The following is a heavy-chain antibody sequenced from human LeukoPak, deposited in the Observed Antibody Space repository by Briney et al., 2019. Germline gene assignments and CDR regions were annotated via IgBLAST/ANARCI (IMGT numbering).Heavy chain of an antibody. D-gene: IGHD2/OR15-2a*01. J-gene: IGHJ4*02. CDR2: ITGSGISK. CDR1: GFTFSDYA. Sequence: PGGSLRLSCEASGFTFSDYAMTWVRQAPGKGLERVSEITGSGISKYYADSVKGRFTSSIDNSKNTLYLKMNSLRAEDTAVYYCAREHFDFDYWGQGTLVTVSS. V-gene: IGHV3-23*01. CDR3: AREHFDFDY.